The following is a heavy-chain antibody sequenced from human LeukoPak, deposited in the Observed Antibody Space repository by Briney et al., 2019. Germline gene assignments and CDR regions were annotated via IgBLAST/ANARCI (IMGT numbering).Heavy chain of an antibody. Sequence: PSETLSLTCTVSGGSISSYYWSWIRQPPGKGLEWIGYIYYSGSTNYNPSLKSRVTISVDTSKNQFSLKLSSVTATDTAVYYCARHWSGYTYAGKYYFYGMDVWGQGTTVTVSS. CDR2: IYYSGST. D-gene: IGHD5-18*01. CDR1: GGSISSYY. CDR3: ARHWSGYTYAGKYYFYGMDV. J-gene: IGHJ6*02. V-gene: IGHV4-59*08.